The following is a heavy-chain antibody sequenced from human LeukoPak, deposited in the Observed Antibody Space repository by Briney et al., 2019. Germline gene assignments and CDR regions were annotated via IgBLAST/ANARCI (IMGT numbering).Heavy chain of an antibody. D-gene: IGHD1-26*01. CDR2: IYSDGSA. Sequence: GGSLRLSCAASGFTVSSNYMSWVRQAPGKGLEWVSVIYSDGSAYYADSVKGRFTISRDNSKNTLYLQMKSLRADDTAVYYCARGGGSLFFDYWGQGTLVTVPS. J-gene: IGHJ4*02. V-gene: IGHV3-66*02. CDR1: GFTVSSNY. CDR3: ARGGGSLFFDY.